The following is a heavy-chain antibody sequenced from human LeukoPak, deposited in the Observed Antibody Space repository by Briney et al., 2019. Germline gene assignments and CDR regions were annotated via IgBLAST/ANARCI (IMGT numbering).Heavy chain of an antibody. V-gene: IGHV1-69*10. CDR1: GGTFSRYT. Sequence: AASVKVSCKASGGTFSRYTISWVRQAPGQGLEWMGGIIPMFGVPNYAQKFQVRVTITADTSTNTAYMELSSLRSEDTAVYYCAGVEADPYFYYYMDVWGKGTTVTVSS. CDR2: IIPMFGVP. D-gene: IGHD2-15*01. J-gene: IGHJ6*03. CDR3: AGVEADPYFYYYMDV.